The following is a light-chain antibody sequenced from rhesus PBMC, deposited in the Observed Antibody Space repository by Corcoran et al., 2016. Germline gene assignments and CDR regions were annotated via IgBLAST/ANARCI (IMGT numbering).Light chain of an antibody. J-gene: IGKJ2*01. CDR1: QDIINY. V-gene: IGKV1-69*01. CDR2: RAS. CDR3: PQHDNLPYS. Sequence: DIQMTQSPSSLSASVGDRVTISCRASQDIINYLAWYQQKPGKAPKLLIYRASNLETGVPSRFTGNGSGTEFTLTIRSLQPEDIASYYCPQHDNLPYSFGQGTKVEIK.